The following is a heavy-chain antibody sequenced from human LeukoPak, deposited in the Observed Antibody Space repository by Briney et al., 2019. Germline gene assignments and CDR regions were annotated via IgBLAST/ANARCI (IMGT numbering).Heavy chain of an antibody. CDR1: GFTFNNYA. J-gene: IGHJ4*02. CDR2: ISGSGDST. D-gene: IGHD1-26*01. Sequence: GGSLRLSCAASGFTFNNYAMSWVRQAPGKGLECVSAISGSGDSTYYADSVKGRFTISRDNSKNTLYLQVNSLRAEDTAVYYCAKGGKWDVTPFDYWGQGTLVTVSS. CDR3: AKGGKWDVTPFDY. V-gene: IGHV3-23*01.